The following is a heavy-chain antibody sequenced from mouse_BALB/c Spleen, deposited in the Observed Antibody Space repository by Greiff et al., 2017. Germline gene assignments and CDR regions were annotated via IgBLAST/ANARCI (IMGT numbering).Heavy chain of an antibody. CDR2: IWSGGST. Sequence: VQRVESGPGLVQPSQSLSITCTVSGFSLTSYGVHWVRQSPGKGLEWLGVIWSGGSTDYNAAFISRLSISKDNSKSQVFFKMNSLQANDTAIYYCARWYDYDRYYAMDYWGQGTSVTVSS. D-gene: IGHD2-4*01. V-gene: IGHV2-2*02. J-gene: IGHJ4*01. CDR3: ARWYDYDRYYAMDY. CDR1: GFSLTSYG.